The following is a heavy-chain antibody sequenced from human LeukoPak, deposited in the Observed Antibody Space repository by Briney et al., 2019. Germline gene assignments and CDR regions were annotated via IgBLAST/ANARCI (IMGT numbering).Heavy chain of an antibody. CDR3: APSALGY. V-gene: IGHV3-30-3*01. CDR2: ISYDGSNK. CDR1: GFTFSSYA. D-gene: IGHD7-27*01. Sequence: GGSLRLSCAASGFTFSSYAMHWVRQAPGKGLEWVAVISYDGSNKYYADSVKGRFTISRDNSKNTLYLQMNSLRAEDTAVYYCAPSALGYWGQGTLVTVSS. J-gene: IGHJ4*02.